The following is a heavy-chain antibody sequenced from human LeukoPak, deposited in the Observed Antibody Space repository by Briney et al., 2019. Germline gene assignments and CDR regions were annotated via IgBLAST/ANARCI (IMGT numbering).Heavy chain of an antibody. CDR2: ISYDGSNK. J-gene: IGHJ6*02. V-gene: IGHV3-30*18. CDR3: AKDEVVGARGYYYYGMDV. Sequence: GGSLRLSCAASGFTFSSYGMHWVRQAPGKGLEWVAVISYDGSNKYYADSVKGRFTISRDNSKNTLYLQMNSLRAEDTAVYYCAKDEVVGARGYYYYGMDVWGQGTTVTVSS. D-gene: IGHD1-26*01. CDR1: GFTFSSYG.